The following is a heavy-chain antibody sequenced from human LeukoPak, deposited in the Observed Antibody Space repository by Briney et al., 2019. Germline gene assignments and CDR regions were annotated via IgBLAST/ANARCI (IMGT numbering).Heavy chain of an antibody. Sequence: GGSLRLSCAVSGFTFSRSLMRWVRQAPGKGLEWVASIKEDGTEEYYVDSVRGRFAVSRDNTKNLLFLQMNSLRAEDTAVYYCATPSAAPGHAFWGQGTLVTVSS. CDR3: ATPSAAPGHAF. CDR1: GFTFSRSL. V-gene: IGHV3-7*05. J-gene: IGHJ4*02. D-gene: IGHD6-13*01. CDR2: IKEDGTEE.